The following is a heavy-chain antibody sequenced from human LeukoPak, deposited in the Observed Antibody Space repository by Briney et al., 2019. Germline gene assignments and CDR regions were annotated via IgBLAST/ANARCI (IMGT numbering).Heavy chain of an antibody. CDR2: ISSSSSYI. D-gene: IGHD3-3*01. CDR1: GFTFSSYS. J-gene: IGHJ2*01. CDR3: ARAVFDFRSGYSPYWYLDL. V-gene: IGHV3-21*01. Sequence: GGSLRLSCAASGFTFSSYSMNWVRQAPGKGLEWVSSISSSSSYIYYADSVKGRFTISRDNAKNSLYLQMNSLRAEDTAVYYCARAVFDFRSGYSPYWYLDLWGRGTLVSVSS.